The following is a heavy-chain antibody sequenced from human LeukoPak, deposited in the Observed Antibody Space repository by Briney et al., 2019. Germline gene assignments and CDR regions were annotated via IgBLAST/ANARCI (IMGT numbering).Heavy chain of an antibody. CDR1: GGSISSYY. J-gene: IGHJ3*02. V-gene: IGHV4-59*01. D-gene: IGHD1-26*01. CDR3: ARDSRSGDAFDI. Sequence: KSSEALSLTCTVSGGSISSYYWSWIRQPPGKGLEWIGYIYYSGITNYNPSLKSRVTISVDTSKNQFSLKLSSVTAADTAVYYCARDSRSGDAFDIWGQGTMVTVSS. CDR2: IYYSGIT.